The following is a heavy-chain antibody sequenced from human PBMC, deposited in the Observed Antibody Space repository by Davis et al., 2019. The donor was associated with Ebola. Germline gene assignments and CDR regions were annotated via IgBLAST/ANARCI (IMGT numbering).Heavy chain of an antibody. CDR2: LGLSADT. V-gene: IGHV3-23*01. CDR1: GSVSRNYV. D-gene: IGHD3-3*01. CDR3: AREWGEN. J-gene: IGHJ4*02. Sequence: SLNISCAASGSVSRNYVMSWVRHAPGKGLEWVSTLGLSADTYYADSVKGRFTISRDNSRNTLHLQMDSLRAEDTAVYYCAREWGENWGQGTLVTVSS.